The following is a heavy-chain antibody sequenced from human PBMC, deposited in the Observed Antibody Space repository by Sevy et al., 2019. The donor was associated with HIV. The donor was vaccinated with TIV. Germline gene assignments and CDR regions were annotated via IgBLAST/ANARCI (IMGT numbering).Heavy chain of an antibody. Sequence: GGSLRLSCTASGFTFGDYAMSWFRQAPGKGLEWVGFIRSKAYGGTTEYAASVKGRFTISRDDSKSIAYLQMNSLKTEDTAVYYCTRDDRIVGATTSRSLYYYYYYMDVWGNGTTVTVSS. D-gene: IGHD1-26*01. CDR2: IRSKAYGGTT. J-gene: IGHJ6*03. V-gene: IGHV3-49*03. CDR1: GFTFGDYA. CDR3: TRDDRIVGATTSRSLYYYYYYMDV.